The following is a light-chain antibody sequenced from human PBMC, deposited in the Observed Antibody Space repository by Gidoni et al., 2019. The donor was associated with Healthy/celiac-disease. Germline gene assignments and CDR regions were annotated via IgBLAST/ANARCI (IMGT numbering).Light chain of an antibody. Sequence: EIVMTQSPATLSVSPGERATLSCRASQSVSSNLAWYQQKPGQAPRLLIYGASTRATGIPARFSGSGSGTKFTLTIRSLQSEDFAVYYCQQYNNWPRTFGQGTKVEIK. J-gene: IGKJ1*01. V-gene: IGKV3-15*01. CDR3: QQYNNWPRT. CDR1: QSVSSN. CDR2: GAS.